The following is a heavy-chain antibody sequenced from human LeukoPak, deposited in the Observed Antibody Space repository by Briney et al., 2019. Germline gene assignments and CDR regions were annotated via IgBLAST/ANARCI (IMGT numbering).Heavy chain of an antibody. D-gene: IGHD2-15*01. Sequence: GGSLRLSCAASGFTFSRYSMKGGRQAPGKGLEWVSYISSSSSTIYYSDSVKGRFTISRDNAKNSLYLQMNSLRAEDTAVYYCARVAGYCSGGSCYHRDYMDVWGKGTTVTVSS. CDR1: GFTFSRYS. CDR3: ARVAGYCSGGSCYHRDYMDV. V-gene: IGHV3-48*01. J-gene: IGHJ6*03. CDR2: ISSSSSTI.